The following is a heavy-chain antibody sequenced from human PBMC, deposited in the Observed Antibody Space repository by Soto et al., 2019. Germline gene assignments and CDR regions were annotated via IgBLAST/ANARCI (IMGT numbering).Heavy chain of an antibody. V-gene: IGHV4-34*01. Sequence: QVQLQQWGAGLLKPSETLSLTCAAYGGSFSGYYWSWIRQPPGKGLEWIGGVSHNGSTNYNPTLKRRVTNSMDPSKNKLSLKLDCLTAADTAVYYCARGQGYCSTAACYRGWYCSGWSVLDYWGQGSLVSVSS. CDR1: GGSFSGYY. J-gene: IGHJ4*02. CDR2: VSHNGST. D-gene: IGHD6-19*01. CDR3: ARGQGYCSTAACYRGWYCSGWSVLDY.